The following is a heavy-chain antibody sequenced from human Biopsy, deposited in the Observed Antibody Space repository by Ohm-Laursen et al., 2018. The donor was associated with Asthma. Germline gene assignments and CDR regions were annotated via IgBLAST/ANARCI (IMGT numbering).Heavy chain of an antibody. J-gene: IGHJ4*02. V-gene: IGHV3-30-3*01. D-gene: IGHD3-3*01. CDR2: GGSYYDGGLK. Sequence: SLRLSCAASGFTFRSYAMHWVRQAPGKGLEWVAVGGSYYDGGLKYYADSVNGRFTVSRDDSKNTLYLQMNSLRPEDTAVYYCARDVMEWYLPAFDFWGQGTLVTVSS. CDR1: GFTFRSYA. CDR3: ARDVMEWYLPAFDF.